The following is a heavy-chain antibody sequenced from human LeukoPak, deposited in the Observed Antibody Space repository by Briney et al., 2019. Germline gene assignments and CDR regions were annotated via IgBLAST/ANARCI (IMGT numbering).Heavy chain of an antibody. Sequence: QAGGSLRLSCATSGFTFSAHTTNWVRQGPMRGLEWVAYISSHGSGIYYADSVKGRFTISRDNANNSVYLQMNNLGVDDTAVYYCARGLTTSGPYYDYWGRGTQVTVSS. D-gene: IGHD4/OR15-4a*01. J-gene: IGHJ4*02. CDR3: ARGLTTSGPYYDY. CDR2: ISSHGSGI. CDR1: GFTFSAHT. V-gene: IGHV3-48*04.